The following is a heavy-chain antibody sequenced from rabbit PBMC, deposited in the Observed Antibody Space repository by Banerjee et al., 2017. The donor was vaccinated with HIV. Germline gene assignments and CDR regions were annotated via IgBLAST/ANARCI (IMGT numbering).Heavy chain of an antibody. CDR1: GVSLNDKDV. J-gene: IGHJ6*01. V-gene: IGHV1S45*01. D-gene: IGHD1-1*01. Sequence: EQLEESGGGLVKPEGSLTLTCKASGVSLNDKDVMCWVRQAPGKGLEWIACIDPIFGITYYATWVNGRFTISSQDAQNTLYIQLSSLTAADTATYFCVRARPYPFGLWGPGTLVTVS. CDR3: VRARPYPFGL. CDR2: IDPIFGIT.